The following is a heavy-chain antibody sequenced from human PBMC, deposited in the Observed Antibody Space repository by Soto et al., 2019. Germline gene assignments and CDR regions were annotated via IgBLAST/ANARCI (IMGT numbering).Heavy chain of an antibody. CDR3: AKDCGWLKNYYGMDV. CDR2: ISYDGSNK. Sequence: QVQLVESGGGVVQPGRSLRLSCAASGFTFSTYGMHWVRQAPGKGLEWVTVISYDGSNKYYADSVKGRFTISRDNSKNTLYLHSNGLRAEDTAVYYCAKDCGWLKNYYGMDVWGQGTTVTVSS. J-gene: IGHJ6*02. V-gene: IGHV3-30*18. D-gene: IGHD5-12*01. CDR1: GFTFSTYG.